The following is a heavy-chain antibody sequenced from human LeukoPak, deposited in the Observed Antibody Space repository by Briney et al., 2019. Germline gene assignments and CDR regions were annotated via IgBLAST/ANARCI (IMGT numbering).Heavy chain of an antibody. CDR1: GYTFNRHY. J-gene: IGHJ4*02. D-gene: IGHD3-22*01. CDR3: ARDPNYYDSSGPPGY. V-gene: IGHV1-2*02. CDR2: INPNSGGT. Sequence: GESLKISCKGSGYTFNRHYMHWVRQAPGQGLEWMGWINPNSGGTNYAQKFQGRVTMTRDTSISTAYMELSRLRSDDTAVYYCARDPNYYDSSGPPGYWGQGTLVTVSS.